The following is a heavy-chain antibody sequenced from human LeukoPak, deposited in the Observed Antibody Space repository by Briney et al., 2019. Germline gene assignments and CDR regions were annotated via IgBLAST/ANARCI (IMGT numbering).Heavy chain of an antibody. V-gene: IGHV4-30-4*01. CDR3: ARVMGDTAYYYYYMDV. D-gene: IGHD3-16*01. J-gene: IGHJ6*03. CDR2: IYYSGST. CDR1: GGSISSGDYY. Sequence: SQTLSLTCTVSGGSISSGDYYWSWIRQPPGKGLEWIGYIYYSGSTYYNPSLKSRVTISVDTAKNQFSLKLSSVAAADTAAYFCARVMGDTAYYYYYMDVWGKGTTVTVSS.